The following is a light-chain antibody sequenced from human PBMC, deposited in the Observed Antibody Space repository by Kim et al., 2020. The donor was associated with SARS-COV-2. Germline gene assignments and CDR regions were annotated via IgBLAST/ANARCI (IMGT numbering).Light chain of an antibody. CDR3: QQYGSSPQT. Sequence: SPGERATFSCRASQSVSGSYSAWYQQKPGQAPRLLIYDASTRATGIPDRFSGSGSRTDFTLTISRLEPEDFAVYYCQQYGSSPQTFGQGTKVDIK. V-gene: IGKV3-20*01. CDR2: DAS. CDR1: QSVSGSY. J-gene: IGKJ1*01.